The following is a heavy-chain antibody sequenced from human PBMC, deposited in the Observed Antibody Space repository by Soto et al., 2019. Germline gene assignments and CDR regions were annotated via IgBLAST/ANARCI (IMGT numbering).Heavy chain of an antibody. V-gene: IGHV3-23*01. D-gene: IGHD4-17*01. CDR1: GFTFSSYA. CDR2: ITSSGGRT. CDR3: AKDTRYADYVRWFDS. Sequence: PGGSLRLSCTASGFTFSSYAMTGVRQAPGRGLEGVSGITSSGGRTYYADSVKGRFTISRDNSKSTLYLQMNSLRAEDTAVYYCAKDTRYADYVRWFDSWGQGTLVTVSS. J-gene: IGHJ5*01.